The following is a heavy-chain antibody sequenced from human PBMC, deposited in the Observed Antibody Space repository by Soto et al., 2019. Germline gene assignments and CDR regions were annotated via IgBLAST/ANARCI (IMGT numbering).Heavy chain of an antibody. CDR1: GFTFDDYA. CDR2: ISWDGGST. D-gene: IGHD6-13*01. CDR3: AKDIRGRYSSSWTGLDY. V-gene: IGHV3-43D*04. J-gene: IGHJ4*02. Sequence: EVQLVESGGVVVQPGGSLRLSCAASGFTFDDYAMHWVRQAPGKGLEWVSLISWDGGSTYYADSVKGRFTISRDNSKNSLYLQMNSLRAEDTVLYYCAKDIRGRYSSSWTGLDYWGQGTLVTVSS.